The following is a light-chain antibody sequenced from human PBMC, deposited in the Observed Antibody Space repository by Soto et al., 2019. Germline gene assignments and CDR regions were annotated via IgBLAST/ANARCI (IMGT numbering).Light chain of an antibody. J-gene: IGKJ1*01. V-gene: IGKV3-20*01. CDR3: QQYGDSPVT. CDR2: GAS. CDR1: QSVSSSS. Sequence: ETVLTQSPGTLSLSPGERATHSCRASQSVSSSSLAWYQQRPGQAPRLLIYGASSRATGIPDRFSGSGSGTDFTLTIRRLEPEDFAVYYCQQYGDSPVTFGQGTKVDIK.